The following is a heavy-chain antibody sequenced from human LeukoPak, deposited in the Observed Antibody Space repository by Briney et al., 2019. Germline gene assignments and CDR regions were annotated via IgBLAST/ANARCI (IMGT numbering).Heavy chain of an antibody. V-gene: IGHV4-30-4*08. J-gene: IGHJ4*02. CDR3: ARVTMTVFGVVPWVFDS. CDR1: TVSISSEDHY. Sequence: SETLSLTCTVSTVSISSEDHYWRWIRQPPGQGLEWIAYMYYTGSAYYNPSLKSRVTMSTDTSTNQFSLRLNFVSPADTAVYYCARVTMTVFGVVPWVFDSWGQGTLVTVSS. CDR2: MYYTGSA. D-gene: IGHD3-3*01.